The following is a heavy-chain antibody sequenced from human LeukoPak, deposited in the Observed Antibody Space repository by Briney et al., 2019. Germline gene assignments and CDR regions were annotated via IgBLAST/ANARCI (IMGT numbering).Heavy chain of an antibody. Sequence: SETLSLTCTVSGGSISSYYWGWIRQPPGKGLEWIGSIYYSGSTYYNPSLKSRVTISVDTSKNQFSLKLSSVTAADTAVYYCARKNPNLGYCSGGSCYRPAWFDPWGQGTLVTVSS. CDR1: GGSISSYY. CDR2: IYYSGST. D-gene: IGHD2-15*01. CDR3: ARKNPNLGYCSGGSCYRPAWFDP. J-gene: IGHJ5*02. V-gene: IGHV4-39*01.